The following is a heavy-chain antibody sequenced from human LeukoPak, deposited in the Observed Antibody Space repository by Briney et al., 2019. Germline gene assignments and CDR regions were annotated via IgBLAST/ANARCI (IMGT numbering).Heavy chain of an antibody. CDR2: ISGRDTNT. CDR1: GFTFSSYG. Sequence: GGSLRLSCAASGFTFSSYGMSWVRQAPGKGLEWVSTISGRDTNTYYADSVEGRFIISRDNSKNTLYLQMNSLRAAGTAVYYCAKRSDYGGNGNYFDYWGQGTPVTVSS. CDR3: AKRSDYGGNGNYFDY. D-gene: IGHD4-23*01. V-gene: IGHV3-23*01. J-gene: IGHJ4*02.